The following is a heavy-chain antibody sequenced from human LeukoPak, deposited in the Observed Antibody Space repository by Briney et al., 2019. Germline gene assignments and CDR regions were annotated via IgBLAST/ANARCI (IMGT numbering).Heavy chain of an antibody. J-gene: IGHJ6*02. V-gene: IGHV3-30-3*01. CDR1: GFIFSSYA. CDR2: MSYDGGNK. D-gene: IGHD5-12*01. Sequence: GGSLRLSCAASGFIFSSYAMHWVRQAPGKGLEWVAVMSYDGGNKYYVDSVKGRFTISRDNSKNTLYLQMNSLRTEDTAVYYCARADSAYAVPYGMDVWGQGTTVTVSS. CDR3: ARADSAYAVPYGMDV.